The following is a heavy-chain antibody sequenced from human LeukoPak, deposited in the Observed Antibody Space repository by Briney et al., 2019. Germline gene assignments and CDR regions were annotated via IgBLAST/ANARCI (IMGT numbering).Heavy chain of an antibody. D-gene: IGHD3-22*01. CDR3: AKRGVVIRVILVGFHKEAYYFDS. V-gene: IGHV3-23*01. CDR1: GITFSNYG. Sequence: GGSPRLSCAVSGITFSNYGMSWVRQAPGKGLEWVAGISGSGGRTDYAVSVKGRFTISRDNSKNTLYLQMKSLRAEDTAVYFCAKRGVVIRVILVGFHKEAYYFDSWGQGALVTVSS. J-gene: IGHJ4*02. CDR2: ISGSGGRT.